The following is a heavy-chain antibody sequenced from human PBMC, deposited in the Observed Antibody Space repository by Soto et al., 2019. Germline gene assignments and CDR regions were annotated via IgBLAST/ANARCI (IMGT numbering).Heavy chain of an antibody. CDR1: GYTFTSYG. Sequence: ASVKVSCKASGYTFTSYGISWVRQAPGQGLEWMGWISAYNGNTNYAQKHQGRVTMTTDTSTSTACMELRSLRSDDTAVYYCARDQGKYYYDSSGYFPDPWGQGTLVTVSS. J-gene: IGHJ5*02. D-gene: IGHD3-22*01. V-gene: IGHV1-18*01. CDR2: ISAYNGNT. CDR3: ARDQGKYYYDSSGYFPDP.